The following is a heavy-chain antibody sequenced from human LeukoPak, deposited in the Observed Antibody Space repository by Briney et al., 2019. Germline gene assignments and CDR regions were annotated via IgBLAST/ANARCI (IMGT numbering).Heavy chain of an antibody. Sequence: GGSLRLSCAASGFTFSSYVMHWVRQAPGKGLEWVANIKQDGSEKYYVDSVKGRFTISRDNAMNSLSLQMNSLRAEDTAVYYCARRLWETTDFDYWGQGTLVTVSS. V-gene: IGHV3-7*01. J-gene: IGHJ4*02. CDR1: GFTFSSYV. D-gene: IGHD2-21*01. CDR2: IKQDGSEK. CDR3: ARRLWETTDFDY.